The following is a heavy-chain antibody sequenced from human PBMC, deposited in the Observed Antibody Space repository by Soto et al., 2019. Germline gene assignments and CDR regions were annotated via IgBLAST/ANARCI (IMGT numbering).Heavy chain of an antibody. Sequence: QLQLQESGPGLVKPSETLSLTCTVSRGSIQSSTYYWGWIRQPPGKGLEWIGTVYYNGSPYFNPSLTSRLTLAADPSQNQFSLRLASVTAADTAVYYCARQTYLTYFDIWGQGTRVTVSS. D-gene: IGHD3-16*01. CDR3: ARQTYLTYFDI. V-gene: IGHV4-39*01. J-gene: IGHJ3*02. CDR1: RGSIQSSTYY. CDR2: VYYNGSP.